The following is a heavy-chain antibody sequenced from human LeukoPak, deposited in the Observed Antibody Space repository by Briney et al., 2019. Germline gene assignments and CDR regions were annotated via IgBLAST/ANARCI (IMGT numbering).Heavy chain of an antibody. Sequence: PSETLSPTCTVSGGSISSSSYYWGWIRQPPGKGPEWIGSIYYSGSTYYNPSLKSRVTISVDTSKNQFSLKLSSVTAADTAVYYCARHYEYYYGSGSYSEPAFDYWGQGTLVTVSS. CDR1: GGSISSSSYY. CDR3: ARHYEYYYGSGSYSEPAFDY. CDR2: IYYSGST. D-gene: IGHD3-10*01. V-gene: IGHV4-39*07. J-gene: IGHJ4*02.